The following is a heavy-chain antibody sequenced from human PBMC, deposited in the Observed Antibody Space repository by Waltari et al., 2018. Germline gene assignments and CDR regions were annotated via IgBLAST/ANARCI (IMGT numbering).Heavy chain of an antibody. CDR3: ARMIFASPYYFDY. V-gene: IGHV4-39*01. D-gene: IGHD3-3*01. CDR1: GDSISNSHYY. J-gene: IGHJ4*02. Sequence: QLQLQESGPGLVKPSETLSLTCSVSGDSISNSHYYWGWIRQPAGQGLEWIGSSYYSGTTYYNPFLKSRVTISVDRSRNQFSLRLISVTAADTAVYYCARMIFASPYYFDYWGQGALVTVSS. CDR2: SYYSGTT.